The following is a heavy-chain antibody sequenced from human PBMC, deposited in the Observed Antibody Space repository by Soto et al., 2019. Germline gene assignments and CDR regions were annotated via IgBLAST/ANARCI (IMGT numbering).Heavy chain of an antibody. D-gene: IGHD3-3*01. CDR3: ARDGSYYDFWSGYHRPRWFDP. CDR2: IYYSGST. CDR1: GGSISNYY. J-gene: IGHJ5*02. V-gene: IGHV4-59*01. Sequence: PSETLSLTCTVSGGSISNYYCSWIRQPPGKGLEWIGYIYYSGSTNYNPSLKSRVTMSVDTSKNQFSLKLSSVTAADTAVYYCARDGSYYDFWSGYHRPRWFDPWGQGTLVTVSS.